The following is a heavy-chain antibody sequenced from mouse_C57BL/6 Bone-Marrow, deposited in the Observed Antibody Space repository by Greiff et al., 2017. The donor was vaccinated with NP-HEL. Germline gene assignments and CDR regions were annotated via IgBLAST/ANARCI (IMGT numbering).Heavy chain of an antibody. CDR2: IDPENGDT. Sequence: VQLQQSGAELVRPGASVKLSCTVSGFNIKDDYMHWVKQRPEQGLEWIGWIDPENGDTEYASKFQGKATITADTSSNTAYLQLSSLTSEDTAVYYCTTGGSSPYARDYGGQGTSATVTS. V-gene: IGHV14-4*01. D-gene: IGHD1-1*01. J-gene: IGHJ4*01. CDR1: GFNIKDDY. CDR3: TTGGSSPYARDY.